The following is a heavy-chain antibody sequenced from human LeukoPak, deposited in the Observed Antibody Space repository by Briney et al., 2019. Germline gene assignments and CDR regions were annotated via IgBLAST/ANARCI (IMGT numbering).Heavy chain of an antibody. J-gene: IGHJ4*02. CDR2: ISRDSSII. CDR3: ARVGGEYVVSDY. Sequence: TGGSLRLSCAASGFTFSRDSMNWVRQAPGEGLEWISYISRDSSIIYYADSVRGRFTISRDNANNSVYLQMNSLTAEDTAVYYCARVGGEYVVSDYWGQGTLVAVSS. D-gene: IGHD3-16*01. V-gene: IGHV3-48*04. CDR1: GFTFSRDS.